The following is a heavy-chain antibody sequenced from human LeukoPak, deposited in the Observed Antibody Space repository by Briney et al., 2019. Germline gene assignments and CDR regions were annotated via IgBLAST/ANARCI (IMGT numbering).Heavy chain of an antibody. J-gene: IGHJ6*03. V-gene: IGHV3-23*01. CDR1: GITFSSYD. CDR2: ISSTGGTT. CDR3: ATVAGPEGSYYYYMDV. Sequence: GGSLRLSCAASGITFSSYDMNWVRQAPGKGLEWVSCISSTGGTTYYADSVKGRFTISRDNSKNTLYLQMNSLRAEDTAVYYCATVAGPEGSYYYYMDVWGKGTTVTISS. D-gene: IGHD6-19*01.